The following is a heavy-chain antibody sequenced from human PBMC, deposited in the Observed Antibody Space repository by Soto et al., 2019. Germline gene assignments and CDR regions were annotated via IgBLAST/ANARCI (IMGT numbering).Heavy chain of an antibody. CDR2: ISFDGKKR. Sequence: PGGSLRLSCAASGFIFGNYALHWVRQVSGKGLEWVSVISFDGKKRYYADSVKGRFTISRDNSKNTVFLQMNSLRTEDTALYYCAPGGVEASRSTLDFGGQGTLVTVSS. J-gene: IGHJ4*02. D-gene: IGHD3-16*01. V-gene: IGHV3-30*04. CDR1: GFIFGNYA. CDR3: APGGVEASRSTLDF.